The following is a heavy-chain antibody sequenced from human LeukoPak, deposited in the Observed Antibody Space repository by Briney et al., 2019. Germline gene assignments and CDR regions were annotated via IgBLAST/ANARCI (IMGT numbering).Heavy chain of an antibody. D-gene: IGHD4-23*01. CDR2: ISYDGSNK. V-gene: IGHV3-30*04. CDR3: ARDIYGGNWPNDY. CDR1: GFTVSDYS. Sequence: GGSLRLSCAASGFTVSDYSMTWVRQAPGKGLEWVAVISYDGSNKYYADSVKGRFTISRDNAKNSLYLQMNSLRAEDTAVYYCARDIYGGNWPNDYWGQGTLVTVSS. J-gene: IGHJ4*02.